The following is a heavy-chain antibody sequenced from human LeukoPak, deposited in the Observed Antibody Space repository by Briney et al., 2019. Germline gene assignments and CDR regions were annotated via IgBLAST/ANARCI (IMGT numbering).Heavy chain of an antibody. CDR2: ISAYNGNT. Sequence: ASVKVSCKVSGYTLTELSMHWVRQAPGKGLEWMGWISAYNGNTNYAQKLQGRVTMTTDTSTSTAYMELRSLRSDDTAVYYCARDQDIVVGASSYWGQGTLVTVSS. CDR1: GYTLTELS. V-gene: IGHV1-18*01. J-gene: IGHJ4*02. CDR3: ARDQDIVVGASSY. D-gene: IGHD2-2*01.